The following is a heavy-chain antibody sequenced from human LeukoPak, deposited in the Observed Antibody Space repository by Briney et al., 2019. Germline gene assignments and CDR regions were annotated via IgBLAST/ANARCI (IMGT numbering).Heavy chain of an antibody. J-gene: IGHJ3*02. D-gene: IGHD6-19*01. CDR2: IDWDDDK. CDR1: GFSLSTSGMC. V-gene: IGHV2-70*11. Sequence: SGPALVKPTQTLTLTCTFSGFSLSTSGMCVSWIRQPPGKALEWLARIDWDDDKYYSTSLKTRLTISKDTYKHPVVLTMNNMDPVDTAPYYCARIRLSLASAFDIWGQGTMVTVSS. CDR3: ARIRLSLASAFDI.